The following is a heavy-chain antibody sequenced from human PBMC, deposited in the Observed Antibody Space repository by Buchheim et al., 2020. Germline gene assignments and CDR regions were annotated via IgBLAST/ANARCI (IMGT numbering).Heavy chain of an antibody. J-gene: IGHJ4*02. CDR1: GLSLRNIGVS. CDR2: IDWDDGK. V-gene: IGHV2-70*15. CDR3: ARENDYNALDS. Sequence: QVSLRESGPAQVRTTKTLTLTCTVSGLSLRNIGVSVSWIRQPPGKPLQWLARIDWDDGKYYNTSLETRLTVSKRTSKKQVVLTLTNVDPADTATYYCARENDYNALDSWGQGTL. D-gene: IGHD5-24*01.